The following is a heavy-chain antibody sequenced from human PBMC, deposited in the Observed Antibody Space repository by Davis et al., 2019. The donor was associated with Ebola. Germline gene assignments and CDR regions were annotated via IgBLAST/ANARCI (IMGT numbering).Heavy chain of an antibody. CDR3: ARAGFLEWFGEIDP. CDR2: ISGSGGST. J-gene: IGHJ5*02. D-gene: IGHD3-3*01. Sequence: GESLKISCAASGFTFSSYSMNWVRQAPGKGLEWVSAISGSGGSTYYADSVKGRFTISRDNAKNSLYLQMDNLRAEDTAVYYCARAGFLEWFGEIDPWGQGTLVTVSS. CDR1: GFTFSSYS. V-gene: IGHV3-21*01.